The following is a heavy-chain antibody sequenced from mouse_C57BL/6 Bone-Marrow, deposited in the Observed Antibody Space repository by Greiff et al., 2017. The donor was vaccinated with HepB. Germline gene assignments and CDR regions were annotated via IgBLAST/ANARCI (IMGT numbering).Heavy chain of an antibody. Sequence: QVQLKQPGAELVKPGASVKMSCKASGYTFTSYWITWVKQRPGQGLEWIGDIYPGSGSTNYNEKFKSKATLTVDTSSSTAYMQLSSLTSEDSAVYYCARRGYGSRAWFAYWGQGTLVTVSA. D-gene: IGHD1-1*01. V-gene: IGHV1-55*01. J-gene: IGHJ3*01. CDR2: IYPGSGST. CDR3: ARRGYGSRAWFAY. CDR1: GYTFTSYW.